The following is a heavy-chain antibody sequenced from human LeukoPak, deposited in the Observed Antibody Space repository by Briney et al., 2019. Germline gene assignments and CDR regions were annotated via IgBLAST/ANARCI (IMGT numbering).Heavy chain of an antibody. J-gene: IGHJ4*02. CDR1: GFTFSSFE. CDR3: AKDVGGGAGPFDS. D-gene: IGHD1-26*01. Sequence: PGGSLRLSCAASGFTFSSFEMNWVRQAPGKGPEWVSTIRGDGGDTHYADSVRGRFTISRDNSKNTLSLQMNSLRAEDTAIYYCAKDVGGGAGPFDSWGQGTLVTVSS. CDR2: IRGDGGDT. V-gene: IGHV3-23*01.